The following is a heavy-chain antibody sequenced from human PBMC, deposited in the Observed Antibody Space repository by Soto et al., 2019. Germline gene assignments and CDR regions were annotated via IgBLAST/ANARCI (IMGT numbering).Heavy chain of an antibody. J-gene: IGHJ6*03. V-gene: IGHV3-21*01. CDR1: GFTFSSYS. CDR2: ISSSSSYI. D-gene: IGHD3-10*01. Sequence: EVQLVESGGGLVKPGGSLRLSCAASGFTFSSYSMNWVRQAPGKGLEWVSFISSSSSYIYYADSVKGRFTISRDNAKNSLYLQMNSLRAEDTAVYYCARQYGSGSYRDYYMDVWGKGTTVTVSS. CDR3: ARQYGSGSYRDYYMDV.